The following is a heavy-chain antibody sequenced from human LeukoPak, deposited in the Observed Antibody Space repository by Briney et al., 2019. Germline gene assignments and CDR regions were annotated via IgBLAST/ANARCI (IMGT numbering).Heavy chain of an antibody. V-gene: IGHV4-59*08. Sequence: PSETLSLTCTVSGDSINAYYWGWIRQPPGKGLEWIGYIYFSGTTKYNPSLESRVTISVETSKNQFSLKLSSVPAADTAVYYCARRRAEGGSNGHYNWFDPWGQGILVTVSS. D-gene: IGHD6-13*01. J-gene: IGHJ5*02. CDR3: ARRRAEGGSNGHYNWFDP. CDR1: GDSINAYY. CDR2: IYFSGTT.